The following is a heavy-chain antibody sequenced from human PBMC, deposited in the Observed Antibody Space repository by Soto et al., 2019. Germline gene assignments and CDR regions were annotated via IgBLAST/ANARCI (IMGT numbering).Heavy chain of an antibody. CDR1: VGSISSGGYS. J-gene: IGHJ4*02. CDR3: ARGQVVAAQH. V-gene: IGHV4-30-2*01. Sequence: QLQLQDSGSELVKPSQTLSLTSAVSVGSISSGGYSWSWFRQPPGKGLGWIGYIYHSGSTYYNPSLKSRVTISVDRSKNQFSLKLSSVTAADTAVYYCARGQVVAAQHWGQGTLVTVSS. D-gene: IGHD2-15*01. CDR2: IYHSGST.